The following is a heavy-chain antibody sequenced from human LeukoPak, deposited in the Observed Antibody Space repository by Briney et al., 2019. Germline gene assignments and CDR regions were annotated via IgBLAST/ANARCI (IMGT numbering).Heavy chain of an antibody. Sequence: GSLRLSCAASGFTFSSYWMSWGRQGPGKGMEWVANIKQDGSEKYYVGSVKGPFTISRDNAKNSLYLQMNSLRTEDTAVYYCARDRYYDPPEMDVWGQGTTVTVSS. J-gene: IGHJ6*02. D-gene: IGHD3-22*01. V-gene: IGHV3-7*01. CDR3: ARDRYYDPPEMDV. CDR1: GFTFSSYW. CDR2: IKQDGSEK.